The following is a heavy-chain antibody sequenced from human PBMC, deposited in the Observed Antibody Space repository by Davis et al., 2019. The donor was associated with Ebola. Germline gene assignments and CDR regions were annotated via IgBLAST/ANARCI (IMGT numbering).Heavy chain of an antibody. J-gene: IGHJ3*02. CDR3: AKDTSNIWFDI. CDR1: GFAFSDYV. V-gene: IGHV3-30-3*01. Sequence: PGGSLRLSCAASGFAFSDYVLHWVRQAPGKGLEWVALISSDGSNENYADSVKGRFTISRDNSKNTLYLQMNGLRVEDTAIYYCAKDTSNIWFDIWGQGTNVTVSS. CDR2: ISSDGSNE. D-gene: IGHD1-26*01.